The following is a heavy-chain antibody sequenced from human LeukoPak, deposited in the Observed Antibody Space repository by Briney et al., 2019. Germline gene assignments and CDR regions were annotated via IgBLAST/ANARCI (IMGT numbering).Heavy chain of an antibody. Sequence: ASVKVSCKASGYTFTSYGISWVRQAPGQGLEWMGWISAYNGNTNYAQKLQGRVTMTTDTSTSTAYMELRSLRSDDTAVYYRARVGFGVVDYYYYMDVWGKGTTVTVSS. CDR3: ARVGFGVVDYYYYMDV. CDR2: ISAYNGNT. D-gene: IGHD3-3*01. CDR1: GYTFTSYG. J-gene: IGHJ6*03. V-gene: IGHV1-18*01.